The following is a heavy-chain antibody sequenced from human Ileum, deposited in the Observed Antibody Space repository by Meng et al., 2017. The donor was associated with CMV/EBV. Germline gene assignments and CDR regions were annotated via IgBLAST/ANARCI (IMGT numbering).Heavy chain of an antibody. Sequence: HLQESGPGRGKPSEALSLPWTGSGGSIRSSPYYWGWVRQPPGKGLEWIGLMRSSGSSFYSPSLRSRVTMSVDTSKNQFSLKVNSVTATDTAVYYCARDSSGVSGTFDSWGQGTLVTVSS. V-gene: IGHV4-39*07. CDR1: GGSIRSSPYY. CDR3: ARDSSGVSGTFDS. J-gene: IGHJ4*02. CDR2: MRSSGSS. D-gene: IGHD5/OR15-5a*01.